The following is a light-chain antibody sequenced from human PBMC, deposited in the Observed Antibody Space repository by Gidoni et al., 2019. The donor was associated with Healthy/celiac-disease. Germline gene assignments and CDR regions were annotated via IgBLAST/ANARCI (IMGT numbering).Light chain of an antibody. J-gene: IGKJ2*01. CDR3: QQYNNWPRT. CDR2: GAS. Sequence: EIVMTQSPATLSVSPGERATLSCRASQSVSSNLAWYQQKPGQAPRLLIYGASTSATGIPARFSGSGSWKEFTLTISSLQSEDFAVYYCQQYNNWPRTFGQGTKLEIK. CDR1: QSVSSN. V-gene: IGKV3-15*01.